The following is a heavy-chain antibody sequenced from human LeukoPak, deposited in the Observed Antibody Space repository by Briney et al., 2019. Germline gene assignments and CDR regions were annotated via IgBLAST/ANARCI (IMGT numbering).Heavy chain of an antibody. CDR2: FDPEDGET. J-gene: IGHJ3*02. V-gene: IGHV1-24*01. CDR3: ATAVAVAGIDAFDI. Sequence: ASVKVSCKVSGYTLTELSMHWVRQAPGKGLEWMGGFDPEDGETIYAQKFQGRVTMTEDTSTDTAYMELSSLRSEDTAVYYCATAVAVAGIDAFDIWGQGTMVTVSS. D-gene: IGHD6-19*01. CDR1: GYTLTELS.